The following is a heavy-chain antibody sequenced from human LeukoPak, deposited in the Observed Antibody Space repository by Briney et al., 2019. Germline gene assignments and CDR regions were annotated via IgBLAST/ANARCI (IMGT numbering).Heavy chain of an antibody. D-gene: IGHD3-10*01. Sequence: SETLSLTCTVSGGSISSGDYYWSWIRQPPGKGLEWIGYIYYSGSTYYNPSLKSRVTISVDTSKNQFSLKLSSVTAADTAVYYCARERGGVWFGELSPFDYWGQGTLVTVPS. CDR2: IYYSGST. CDR1: GGSISSGDYY. V-gene: IGHV4-30-4*01. CDR3: ARERGGVWFGELSPFDY. J-gene: IGHJ4*02.